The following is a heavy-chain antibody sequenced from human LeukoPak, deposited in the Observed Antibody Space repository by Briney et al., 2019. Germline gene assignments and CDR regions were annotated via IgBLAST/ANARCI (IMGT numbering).Heavy chain of an antibody. D-gene: IGHD1-26*01. V-gene: IGHV3-23*01. CDR2: ISSSGGST. CDR3: AKGVVVGATIRAFDI. J-gene: IGHJ3*02. CDR1: GFTFSSYA. Sequence: GESLRLSCAASGFTFSSYAMNWVRQAPGKGLEWVSGISSSGGSTYYADSVKGRFTISRDNSKNTLYLQMNSLRAEDTALYYCAKGVVVGATIRAFDIWGQGTMVTV.